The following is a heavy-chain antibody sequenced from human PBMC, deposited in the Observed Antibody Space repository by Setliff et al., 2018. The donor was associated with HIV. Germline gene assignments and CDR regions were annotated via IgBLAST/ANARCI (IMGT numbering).Heavy chain of an antibody. J-gene: IGHJ4*02. CDR2: ISDSGDNT. D-gene: IGHD2-2*01. V-gene: IGHV3-23*01. CDR3: AKEDQRVTSVDY. CDR1: GFPFSTYA. Sequence: GGSLRLSCAASGFPFSTYAMNWVRQAPGKGLEWVSAISDSGDNTYYADSVKGRLTISRDNSKNTLFLQMNSLRSEDTAVYYCAKEDQRVTSVDYWGQGTPVTVSS.